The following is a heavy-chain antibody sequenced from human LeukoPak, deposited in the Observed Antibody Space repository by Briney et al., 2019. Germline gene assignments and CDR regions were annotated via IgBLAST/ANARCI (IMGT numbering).Heavy chain of an antibody. D-gene: IGHD1-26*01. V-gene: IGHV4-61*02. Sequence: SQTLSLTCTVSGGSISSGSYYWSWIRQPAGKGLEWIGRIYASGSTNYNPSLKSRVTISVDTSKNQFSLKLSSVTAADTAVYYCARDRGSQDYWGQRTLVTVSS. CDR2: IYASGST. CDR3: ARDRGSQDY. CDR1: GGSISSGSYY. J-gene: IGHJ4*02.